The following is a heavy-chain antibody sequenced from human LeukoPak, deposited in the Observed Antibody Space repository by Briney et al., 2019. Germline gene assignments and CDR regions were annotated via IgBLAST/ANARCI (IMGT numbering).Heavy chain of an antibody. CDR1: GGSFSGYY. CDR3: ARGPRNQVSGVVINGNWFDP. D-gene: IGHD3-3*01. J-gene: IGHJ5*02. Sequence: SETLSLTCAVYGGSFSGYYWSWIRQPPGKGLEWIGEINHSGSTNYNPSLKSRVTISVDTSKNQFSLKLSSVTAADTAVYYCARGPRNQVSGVVINGNWFDPWGQGTLVTVSS. CDR2: INHSGST. V-gene: IGHV4-34*01.